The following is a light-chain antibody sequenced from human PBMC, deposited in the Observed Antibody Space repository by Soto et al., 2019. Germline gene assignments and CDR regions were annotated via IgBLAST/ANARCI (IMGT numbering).Light chain of an antibody. CDR1: QSVRSSY. CDR2: GAS. J-gene: IGKJ4*01. Sequence: IVLTQSPGTLSLSPGERATLSCRASQSVRSSYLAWYQQKPGQAPRLLIYGASSRATGIPDRFSGSGSGTDFTLTISRLEPEDFALYYCQQYESSPLTFGGGTKVDIK. CDR3: QQYESSPLT. V-gene: IGKV3-20*01.